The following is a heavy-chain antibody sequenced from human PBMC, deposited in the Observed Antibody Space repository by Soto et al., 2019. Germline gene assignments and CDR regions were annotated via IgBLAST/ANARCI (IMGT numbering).Heavy chain of an antibody. V-gene: IGHV1-2*02. CDR3: ARKLELRVSYYSSYDMDV. Sequence: ASVKVSCKASGYTFTDYYMHWVRQAPGQGLEWMGWINPNSGGTNYAQKFQGRVTMTRDTSISTAYMELSRLRSDDTAVYYCARKLELRVSYYSSYDMDVSGQATTVTVS. D-gene: IGHD1-7*01. CDR2: INPNSGGT. CDR1: GYTFTDYY. J-gene: IGHJ6*02.